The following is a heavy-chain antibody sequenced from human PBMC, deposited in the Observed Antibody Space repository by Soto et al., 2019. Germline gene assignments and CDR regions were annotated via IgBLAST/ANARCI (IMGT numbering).Heavy chain of an antibody. V-gene: IGHV4-4*07. Sequence: QVQLQESGPGRVKPSETLSLTCSVSGGSITDYSWNWIRQSAGKGLEWIGRISATGKNQVTPSLQSRVTMSLDTSKNQFSLKLTSVTAADAALYYCAWESGENWSYEAYWGQGTLVTVSS. J-gene: IGHJ4*02. CDR1: GGSITDYS. D-gene: IGHD1-7*01. CDR3: AWESGENWSYEAY. CDR2: ISATGKN.